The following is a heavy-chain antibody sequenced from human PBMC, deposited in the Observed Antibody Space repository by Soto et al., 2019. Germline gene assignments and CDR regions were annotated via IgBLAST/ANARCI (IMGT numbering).Heavy chain of an antibody. J-gene: IGHJ6*02. D-gene: IGHD3-3*01. V-gene: IGHV5-10-1*01. Sequence: GESLKISCKGSGYSFTSYWISWVRQMPGKGLEWMGRIDPSDSYTNYSPSFQGHVTISADKSISTAYLQWSSLKASDTAMYYCAKQRAHYDFWSGPGDGMDVWGQGTTVTVS. CDR1: GYSFTSYW. CDR3: AKQRAHYDFWSGPGDGMDV. CDR2: IDPSDSYT.